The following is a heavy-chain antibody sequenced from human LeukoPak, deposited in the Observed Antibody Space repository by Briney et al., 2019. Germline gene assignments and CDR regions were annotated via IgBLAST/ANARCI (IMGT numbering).Heavy chain of an antibody. CDR3: ARGETYYDYVWGSYRYTPPDY. Sequence: AGGSLRLSCAASGFTFSSYAMHWFRQAPGKGLEYVSAISSNGGSTYYANSVKGRFTISRDNSKNTLYLQMGSLRAEDMAVYYCARGETYYDYVWGSYRYTPPDYWGQGTLVTVSS. CDR1: GFTFSSYA. J-gene: IGHJ4*02. CDR2: ISSNGGST. V-gene: IGHV3-64*01. D-gene: IGHD3-16*02.